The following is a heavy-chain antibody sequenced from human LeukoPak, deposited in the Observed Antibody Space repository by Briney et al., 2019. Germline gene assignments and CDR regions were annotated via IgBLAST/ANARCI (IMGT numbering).Heavy chain of an antibody. J-gene: IGHJ4*02. Sequence: GGSLRLSCAASGFTFSSYAMSWVRQAPGKGLEWVSAISGSGGSTYYAGSVKGRFTISRDNSKNTLYLQMNSLRAEDTAVYYCAKDPISSGWYGGLYYFDYWGQGTLVTVSS. V-gene: IGHV3-23*01. CDR2: ISGSGGST. D-gene: IGHD6-19*01. CDR3: AKDPISSGWYGGLYYFDY. CDR1: GFTFSSYA.